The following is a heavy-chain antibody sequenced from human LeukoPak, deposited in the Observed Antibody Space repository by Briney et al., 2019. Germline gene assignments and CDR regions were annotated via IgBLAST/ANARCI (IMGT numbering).Heavy chain of an antibody. CDR3: VKDRVTYYDILTLDY. J-gene: IGHJ4*02. CDR2: ISSNGGST. Sequence: GGSLRLSCSASGFTFSSYAMHWVRQAPGKGLEYVSAISSNGGSTYYADSVKGRFTISRDNPKNTLYLQMSSLRAEDTAVYYCVKDRVTYYDILTLDYWGQGTLVTVSS. D-gene: IGHD3-9*01. CDR1: GFTFSSYA. V-gene: IGHV3-64D*06.